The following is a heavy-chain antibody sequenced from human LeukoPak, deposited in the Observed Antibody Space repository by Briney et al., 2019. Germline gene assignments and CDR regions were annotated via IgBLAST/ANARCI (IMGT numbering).Heavy chain of an antibody. Sequence: GGSLRLSCAASGFTFNSYAMSWVRQAPGKGLEWVSAISGSSGSTYYADSVKGRFTISRDNSKNTLYLQMNSLRAEDTAVYYCAKSRYCSGGSCYRFDYWGQGTLVTVSS. CDR3: AKSRYCSGGSCYRFDY. CDR2: ISGSSGST. CDR1: GFTFNSYA. D-gene: IGHD2-15*01. J-gene: IGHJ4*02. V-gene: IGHV3-23*01.